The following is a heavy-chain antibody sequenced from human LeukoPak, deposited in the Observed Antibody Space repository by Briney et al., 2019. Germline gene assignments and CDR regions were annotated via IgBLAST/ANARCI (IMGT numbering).Heavy chain of an antibody. Sequence: ASVKVSCKASGYTFTGYYIHWVRQAPGQGLEWMGRINPNSGDTNYAQKFQGRVTMTRDTSISTAYMELSRLRSDDTAVYYCTRDLGGEYSNYYFDYWGQGTLVTVSS. CDR2: INPNSGDT. V-gene: IGHV1-2*06. CDR3: TRDLGGEYSNYYFDY. D-gene: IGHD4-11*01. J-gene: IGHJ4*02. CDR1: GYTFTGYY.